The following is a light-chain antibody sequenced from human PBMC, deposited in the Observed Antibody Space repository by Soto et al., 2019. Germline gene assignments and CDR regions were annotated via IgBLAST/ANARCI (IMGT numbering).Light chain of an antibody. Sequence: QSALTQPASVSGSPGQSITISCTGSSSDVGGYNHVSWYQQHPGKAPKLIIYEVSDRPSGVSNRFSGSKSGNTASLTISGLQAEDEADYYCSSYPTTTTRVAFGGGTKLTVL. CDR1: SSDVGGYNH. CDR3: SSYPTTTTRVA. J-gene: IGLJ2*01. V-gene: IGLV2-14*01. CDR2: EVS.